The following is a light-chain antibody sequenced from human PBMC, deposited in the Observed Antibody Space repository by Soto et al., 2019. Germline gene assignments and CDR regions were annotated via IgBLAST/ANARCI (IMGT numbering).Light chain of an antibody. CDR2: AAS. CDR3: QKYNSDHRT. J-gene: IGKJ1*01. V-gene: IGKV1-27*01. Sequence: DIQMTQSPSSLSASVGDRVTITCRASQGISNYVAWYQQKAGKVPKVLIFAASTLQAGVPSRFSGSGSGTEFTLTISGLQPEDVATYYCQKYNSDHRTFGQGTKVEIK. CDR1: QGISNY.